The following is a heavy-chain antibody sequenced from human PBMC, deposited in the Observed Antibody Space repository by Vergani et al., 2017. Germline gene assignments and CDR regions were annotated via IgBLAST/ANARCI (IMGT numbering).Heavy chain of an antibody. CDR2: MNPNSGNT. D-gene: IGHD3-22*01. V-gene: IGHV1-8*02. CDR1: GYTFSAYY. CDR3: AREVNA. J-gene: IGHJ4*02. Sequence: QVHLVQSGAEVKKPGASVKVSCQTSGYTFSAYYIHWVRQAPGQGLEWMGWMNPNSGNTGYAQKFQGRVTMTRNTSISTAYMELSSLRSEDTAVYYCAREVNAWGQGTLVTVSS.